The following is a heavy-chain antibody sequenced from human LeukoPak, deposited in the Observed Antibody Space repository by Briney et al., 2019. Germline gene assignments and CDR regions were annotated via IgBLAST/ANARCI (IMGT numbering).Heavy chain of an antibody. CDR2: VNHRGMT. Sequence: SETLSLTCAVYDGAFSGYHWNWIRQAPGKGLEWIGEVNHRGMTNYNPSLKSRVIISADTSKNQFYLKLHSVTAADTAIYYCARDPTSEISVPHYFDDWGQRTLVTVSS. CDR3: ARDPTSEISVPHYFDD. V-gene: IGHV4-34*01. CDR1: DGAFSGYH. J-gene: IGHJ4*02. D-gene: IGHD5/OR15-5a*01.